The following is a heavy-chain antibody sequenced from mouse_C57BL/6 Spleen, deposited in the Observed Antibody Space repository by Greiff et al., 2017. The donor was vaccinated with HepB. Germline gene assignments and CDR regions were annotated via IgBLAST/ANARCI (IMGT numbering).Heavy chain of an antibody. CDR2: IDPSDSYT. CDR1: GYTFTSYW. Sequence: VQLKQPGAELVKPGASVKLSCKASGYTFTSYWMQWVKQRPGQGLEWIGEIDPSDSYTNYNQKFKGKATLTVDTSSSTAYMQLSSLTSEDSAVYYCARGNYGNYWFAYWGQGTLVTVSA. D-gene: IGHD2-1*01. V-gene: IGHV1-50*01. CDR3: ARGNYGNYWFAY. J-gene: IGHJ3*01.